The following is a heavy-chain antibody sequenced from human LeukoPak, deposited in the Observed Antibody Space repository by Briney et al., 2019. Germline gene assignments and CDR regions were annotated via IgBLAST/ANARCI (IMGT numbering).Heavy chain of an antibody. D-gene: IGHD1-26*01. V-gene: IGHV1-69*13. Sequence: GASVKVSCKASGGTFSRYTINWVRQAPGQGLEWMGGIIPFFGTANYAQKFQGRVTITADESTSTAYMELSSLRSEDTAVYYCATRPSGSYYLSFDYWGQGTLVAVSS. J-gene: IGHJ4*02. CDR3: ATRPSGSYYLSFDY. CDR1: GGTFSRYT. CDR2: IIPFFGTA.